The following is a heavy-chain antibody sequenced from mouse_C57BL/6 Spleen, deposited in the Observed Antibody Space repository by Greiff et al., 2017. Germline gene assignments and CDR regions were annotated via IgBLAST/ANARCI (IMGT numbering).Heavy chain of an antibody. CDR2: IYPGSGST. Sequence: QVQLQQPGAELVKPGASVKMSCKASGYTFTSYWITWVKQRPGQGLEWIGDIYPGSGSTNYNEKFKSKATLTVDTSSSTAYMQLSSLTSEDSAVYYCARNGYDEGGYAMDYWGQGTSVTVSS. CDR3: ARNGYDEGGYAMDY. D-gene: IGHD2-2*01. CDR1: GYTFTSYW. J-gene: IGHJ4*01. V-gene: IGHV1-55*01.